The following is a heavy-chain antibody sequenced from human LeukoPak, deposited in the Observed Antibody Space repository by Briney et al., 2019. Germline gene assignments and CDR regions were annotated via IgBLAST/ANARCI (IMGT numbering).Heavy chain of an antibody. J-gene: IGHJ4*02. CDR3: AKTYFYGYNSFADTNYFDY. D-gene: IGHD5-24*01. CDR2: ISGSGGST. CDR1: GFTFSSYA. Sequence: GGSLRLSCAASGFTFSSYAMSWVHQAPGKGLEWVSAISGSGGSTYYADSVKGRFTISRDNSKNTLCLQMNSLRAEDTAVYYCAKTYFYGYNSFADTNYFDYWGQGTLVTVSS. V-gene: IGHV3-23*01.